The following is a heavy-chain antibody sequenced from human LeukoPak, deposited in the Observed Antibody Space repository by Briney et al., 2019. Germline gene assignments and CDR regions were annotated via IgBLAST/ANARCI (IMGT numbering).Heavy chain of an antibody. CDR3: ARGAYYYED. CDR1: GFTFSNFG. Sequence: GGSLRLSCATSGFTFSNFGMHWVRQAPGKGLEWVAVISYDGSNKYYADSVKGRFTISRDNAKNSLYLQMNSLRAEDTAVYYCARGAYYYEDWGQGTLVTVSS. J-gene: IGHJ4*02. V-gene: IGHV3-30*12. CDR2: ISYDGSNK. D-gene: IGHD3-22*01.